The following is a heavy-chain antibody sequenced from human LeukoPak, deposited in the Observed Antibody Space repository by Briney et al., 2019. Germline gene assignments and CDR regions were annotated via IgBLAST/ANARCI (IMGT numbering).Heavy chain of an antibody. CDR2: IYWDDDK. CDR3: TPMITFGGVHNWFDP. CDR1: GFSLSTSGVG. V-gene: IGHV2-5*02. Sequence: SGPALVKPTQTLTLTCTFSGFSLSTSGVGVGWIRQPPGKALEWLALIYWDDDKRYSPSLKSRLTITKDTSKNQVVLTMTNMDPVDTATYYCTPMITFGGVHNWFDPWGQGTLVTVSS. J-gene: IGHJ5*02. D-gene: IGHD3-16*01.